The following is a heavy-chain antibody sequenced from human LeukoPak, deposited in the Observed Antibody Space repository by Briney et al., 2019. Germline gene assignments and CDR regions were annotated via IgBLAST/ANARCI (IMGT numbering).Heavy chain of an antibody. D-gene: IGHD2-21*01. Sequence: SETLSLTCAVYGGSFSGYYWSWIRQPPGKGLEWIGEINHSGSTNYNPSLKSRVTISVDTSKNQFSLRLSSVTAADTAVYYCARGETDSPLILEVYYFDYWGQGTLVTVSS. J-gene: IGHJ4*02. CDR3: ARGETDSPLILEVYYFDY. CDR1: GGSFSGYY. CDR2: INHSGST. V-gene: IGHV4-34*01.